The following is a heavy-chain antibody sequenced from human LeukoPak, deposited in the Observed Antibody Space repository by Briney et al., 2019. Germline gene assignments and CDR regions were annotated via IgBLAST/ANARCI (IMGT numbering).Heavy chain of an antibody. Sequence: GGSLRLSCAASGFTFSSYAMSWVRQAPGKGLEWVSAISGSGGSTYYADSAKGRFTISRDNSKNTLYLQMNSLSAEDTAVYYCAKDWQQLVGECYFDYWGQGTLVTVSS. CDR2: ISGSGGST. D-gene: IGHD6-13*01. CDR3: AKDWQQLVGECYFDY. CDR1: GFTFSSYA. V-gene: IGHV3-23*01. J-gene: IGHJ4*02.